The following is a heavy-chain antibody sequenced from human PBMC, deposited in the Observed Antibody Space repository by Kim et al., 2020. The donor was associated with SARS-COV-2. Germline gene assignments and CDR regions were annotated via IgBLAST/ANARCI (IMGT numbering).Heavy chain of an antibody. J-gene: IGHJ4*02. Sequence: SVKVSCKASGGTFSSYAISWVRQAPGQGLEWMGRIIPIFCIANYAQKFQGRVTITADKSTSTAYMELSSLRSEDTAVYYCARDPFYYDSSGWDYFDYWGQGTLGTLSS. CDR3: ARDPFYYDSSGWDYFDY. D-gene: IGHD3-22*01. CDR1: GGTFSSYA. CDR2: IIPIFCIA. V-gene: IGHV1-69*04.